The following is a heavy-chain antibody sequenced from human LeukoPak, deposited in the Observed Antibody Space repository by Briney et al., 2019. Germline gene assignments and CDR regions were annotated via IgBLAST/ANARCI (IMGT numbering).Heavy chain of an antibody. J-gene: IGHJ3*02. Sequence: GGSLRLSCAASGFTFSSYAMSWVRQAPGKGLEWVSAISGSGGSTYYADSVKGRFTISRDNSKNTLYLQMNSLRAEDTAVYYCARDREYSSSSGAFDIWGQGTMVTVSS. CDR3: ARDREYSSSSGAFDI. CDR2: ISGSGGST. V-gene: IGHV3-23*01. D-gene: IGHD6-6*01. CDR1: GFTFSSYA.